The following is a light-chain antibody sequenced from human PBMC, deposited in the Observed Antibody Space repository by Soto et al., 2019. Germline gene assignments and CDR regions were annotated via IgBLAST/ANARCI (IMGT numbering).Light chain of an antibody. CDR3: QCYDSSLRDVI. J-gene: IGLJ2*01. V-gene: IGLV1-40*01. CDR1: SSNIGAGYD. CDR2: GNS. Sequence: QSVLTQPPSVSGAPGQRVTISCTGSSSNIGAGYDVHWYQQLPGTAPKLLIYGNSNRPSGVPDRFSGSKSGTSASLAITGLQAEDEADYYCQCYDSSLRDVIFGGGTKLTVL.